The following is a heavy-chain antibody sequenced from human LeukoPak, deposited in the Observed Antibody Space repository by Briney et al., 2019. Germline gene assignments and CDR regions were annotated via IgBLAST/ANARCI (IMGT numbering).Heavy chain of an antibody. D-gene: IGHD1-1*01. CDR3: AREDNPLWFDP. CDR1: EFSSNNFA. CDR2: ISYDGSIR. V-gene: IGHV3-30-3*01. J-gene: IGHJ5*02. Sequence: GGSLRLSCAASEFSSNNFAMYWVRQAPGKGLEWLAVISYDGSIRYYADSVKGRFTISRDNSNNTLHLQMNSLRAEDTALYYCAREDNPLWFDPWGQGILVTVSS.